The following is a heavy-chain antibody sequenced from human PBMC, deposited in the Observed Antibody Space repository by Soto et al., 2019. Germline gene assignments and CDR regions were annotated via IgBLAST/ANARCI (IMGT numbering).Heavy chain of an antibody. Sequence: VQLLQSGGGLVNPGGSLRLSCASSGFTFSEGWLNWVRQPQGQGLEWVGRMKSKIHGGTTDSAAPVQGRFTISRDDSIDPLYLKLNILRTDDTAVYYCTSTRGHRRSNPFAAWGQGPLVTVSS. V-gene: IGHV3-15*07. CDR3: TSTRGHRRSNPFAA. D-gene: IGHD4-4*01. CDR1: GFTFSEGW. CDR2: MKSKIHGGTT. J-gene: IGHJ4*02.